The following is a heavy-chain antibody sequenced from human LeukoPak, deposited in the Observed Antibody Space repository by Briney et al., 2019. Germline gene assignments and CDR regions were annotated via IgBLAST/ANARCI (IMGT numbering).Heavy chain of an antibody. V-gene: IGHV3-23*01. CDR1: GFTFSSYA. CDR3: AKASIGGTIFGVVIIDGGYYFDY. D-gene: IGHD3-3*01. CDR2: ISGSGGST. J-gene: IGHJ4*02. Sequence: PGGSLRLSCAASGFTFSSYAMSWVRQAPGKGLEWVSAISGSGGSTYYADSVKGRFTISRDNSKNTLYLQMNSLRAEDTAVYYCAKASIGGTIFGVVIIDGGYYFDYWGQGTLVTVSS.